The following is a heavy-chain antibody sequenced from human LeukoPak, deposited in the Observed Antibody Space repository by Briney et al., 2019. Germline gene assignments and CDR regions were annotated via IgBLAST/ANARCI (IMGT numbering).Heavy chain of an antibody. CDR3: AREIYYYDSSGYQKEYNWFDP. V-gene: IGHV1-8*01. CDR1: GYTFTSYD. Sequence: VASVKVSCKASGYTFTSYDINWVRQATGQGLEWMGWMNPNSGNTGYAQKFQGRVTMTRNTSISTAYMELSSLRSGDTAVYYCAREIYYYDSSGYQKEYNWFDPWGQGTLVTVSS. J-gene: IGHJ5*02. D-gene: IGHD3-22*01. CDR2: MNPNSGNT.